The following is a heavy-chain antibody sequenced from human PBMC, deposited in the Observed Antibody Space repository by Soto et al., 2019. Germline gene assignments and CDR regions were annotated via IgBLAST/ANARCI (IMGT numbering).Heavy chain of an antibody. CDR2: IYYSGST. CDR1: GGSISSGGYY. J-gene: IGHJ6*02. CDR3: ARDQQAVTQQYYYYGMDV. V-gene: IGHV4-31*03. D-gene: IGHD4-17*01. Sequence: SETLSLTCTVSGGSISSGGYYWSWIRQHPGKGLEWIGYIYYSGSTYYNPSLKSRVTISVDTSKNQFSLKLRSENTAVYYCARDQQAVTQQYYYYGMDVWGQGTTVTVSS.